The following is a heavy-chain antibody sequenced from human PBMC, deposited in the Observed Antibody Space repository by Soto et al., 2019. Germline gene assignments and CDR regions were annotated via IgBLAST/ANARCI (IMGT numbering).Heavy chain of an antibody. D-gene: IGHD5-18*01. Sequence: SETLSLTCTVSGGSISSSSYYWGWIRQPPGKGLEWIGSIYYSGSTYYNPSLKSRVTISVDTSKNQFSLKLSSVTGADTAVYYCARLRYVDTALWYSDYYYYGMDVWGQGTTVTVSS. J-gene: IGHJ6*02. CDR1: GGSISSSSYY. CDR2: IYYSGST. CDR3: ARLRYVDTALWYSDYYYYGMDV. V-gene: IGHV4-39*01.